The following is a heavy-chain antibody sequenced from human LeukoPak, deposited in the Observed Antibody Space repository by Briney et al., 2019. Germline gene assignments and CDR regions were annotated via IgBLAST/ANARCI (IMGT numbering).Heavy chain of an antibody. CDR2: ISAYNGNT. CDR1: GYTFTSYG. D-gene: IGHD3-9*01. Sequence: ASVKVSFKASGYTFTSYGISWVRQAPGQGLEWMGWISAYNGNTNYAQKLQGRVTLTTDTSTSTAYMELRSLRSDDTAVYYCASCGYFDCLNWFDPWGQGTLVTVSS. J-gene: IGHJ5*02. CDR3: ASCGYFDCLNWFDP. V-gene: IGHV1-18*01.